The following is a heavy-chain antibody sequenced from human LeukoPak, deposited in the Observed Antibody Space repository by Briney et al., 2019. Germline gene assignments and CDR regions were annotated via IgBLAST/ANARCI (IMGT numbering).Heavy chain of an antibody. CDR2: VDHSGGT. CDR3: AGFTFFRGVITFDY. D-gene: IGHD3-10*01. V-gene: IGHV4-38-2*02. Sequence: SETLSLTCTVSGYSITSAYYWGWIRQPPGKGLEWIGIVDHSGGTYYNPSLRSRVSISVDTSKNQFSLKLSSVTAADTAVYSCAGFTFFRGVITFDYWGQGTLVTVSS. CDR1: GYSITSAYY. J-gene: IGHJ4*02.